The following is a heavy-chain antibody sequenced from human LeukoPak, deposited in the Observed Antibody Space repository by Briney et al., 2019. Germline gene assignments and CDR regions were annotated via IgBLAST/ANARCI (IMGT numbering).Heavy chain of an antibody. CDR2: ISPNSGGT. D-gene: IGHD5-24*01. J-gene: IGHJ4*02. V-gene: IGHV1-2*02. CDR3: ATLTRYHSDGYTSRGYNDF. Sequence: GASVKVSCKASGCTFTAYNMHWVRQAPGQGLEWMGRISPNSGGTDYSQKFQDRFTMTRDTSISTAYMEVSSLRSDDTAVYYCATLTRYHSDGYTSRGYNDFWGQGTLVTVSS. CDR1: GCTFTAYN.